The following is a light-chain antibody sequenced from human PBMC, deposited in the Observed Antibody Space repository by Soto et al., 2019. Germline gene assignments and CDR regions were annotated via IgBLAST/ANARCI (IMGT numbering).Light chain of an antibody. J-gene: IGLJ1*01. CDR3: SSYAGSSNV. Sequence: QSVLSQPPSASGSPGHSVAISCTGTSTDVGGYNYVSWYQQHPGKAPKLMIYEVNKRPSGVPDRFSGSKSGNTASLTVSGLQAEDEADCYCSSYAGSSNVFGTGTKVTVL. CDR1: STDVGGYNY. V-gene: IGLV2-8*01. CDR2: EVN.